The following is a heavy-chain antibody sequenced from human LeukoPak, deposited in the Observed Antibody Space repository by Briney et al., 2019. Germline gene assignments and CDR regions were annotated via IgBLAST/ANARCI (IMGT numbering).Heavy chain of an antibody. CDR2: IYHSGST. CDR1: GGSISVGGYS. V-gene: IGHV4-30-2*01. CDR3: AGSPYDYDSSGYWTLGY. D-gene: IGHD3-22*01. Sequence: SQTLCLTCAVSGGSISVGGYSWGCLRQPPGKGLEWIGYIYHSGSTYYNPSLKSRVTISVDRSKNQFSLKLSSVTAADKAVYYCAGSPYDYDSSGYWTLGYWGQGTLVTVSS. J-gene: IGHJ4*02.